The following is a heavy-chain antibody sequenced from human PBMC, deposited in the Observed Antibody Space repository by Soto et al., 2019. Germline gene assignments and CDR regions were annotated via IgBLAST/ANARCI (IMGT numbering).Heavy chain of an antibody. Sequence: QVQLQESGPGLVKPSGTLSLTCAVSGGSISSSDWWSWVRQPPGKGLEWIGEVYDSGSTNYNPSHKSRVTISVDKSKNQFSLKLRSVTAADTAVYYCARGIGYYSAEYFQHWGQGTLVTVSS. CDR3: ARGIGYYSAEYFQH. D-gene: IGHD3-22*01. CDR1: GGSISSSDW. CDR2: VYDSGST. V-gene: IGHV4-4*02. J-gene: IGHJ1*01.